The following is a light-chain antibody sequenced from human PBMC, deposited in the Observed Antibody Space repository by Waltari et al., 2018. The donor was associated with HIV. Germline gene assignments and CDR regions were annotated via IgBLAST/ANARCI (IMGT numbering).Light chain of an antibody. CDR1: KSVLYSSDNKNY. Sequence: DIVMTQSPDSLAVSLGETATINCKSSKSVLYSSDNKNYLAWSQQKPGQPPKLLIYWASTRESGVPDRFSGSGSGTDFTLTISSLRAEDVAVYYCHQYYSAPWTFGQGTKVEI. J-gene: IGKJ1*01. CDR2: WAS. CDR3: HQYYSAPWT. V-gene: IGKV4-1*01.